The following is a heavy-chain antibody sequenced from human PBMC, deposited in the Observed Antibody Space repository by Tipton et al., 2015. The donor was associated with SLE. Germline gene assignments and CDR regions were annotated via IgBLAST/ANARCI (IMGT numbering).Heavy chain of an antibody. CDR1: GGSISSGSYY. D-gene: IGHD3-10*01. CDR3: ARTEQGTGSYYRLVFEI. J-gene: IGHJ4*02. V-gene: IGHV4-39*07. Sequence: TLSLTCTVSGGSISSGSYYWGWIRQPPGKGLEWIGSIHYSVSTYDNPSFKSRVTISVDTSKNQFSLKLNSVTAADTAVYYCARTEQGTGSYYRLVFEIWGQGTLVTVSS. CDR2: IHYSVST.